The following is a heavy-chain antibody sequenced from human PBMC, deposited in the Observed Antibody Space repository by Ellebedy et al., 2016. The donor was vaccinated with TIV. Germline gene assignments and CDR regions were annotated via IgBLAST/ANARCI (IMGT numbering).Heavy chain of an antibody. CDR1: GFNFHFYG. CDR3: ARGAWFGELFQERGKNCFDS. CDR2: IRYDASHE. D-gene: IGHD3-10*01. V-gene: IGHV3-30*02. J-gene: IGHJ5*01. Sequence: PGGSLRLSCAASGFNFHFYGMHWVRQAPGKGLEWVAFIRYDASHEYYADSVKGRFTISRDNSDNTLELQMNSLRADDTAFYYCARGAWFGELFQERGKNCFDSWGQGTLVTVSS.